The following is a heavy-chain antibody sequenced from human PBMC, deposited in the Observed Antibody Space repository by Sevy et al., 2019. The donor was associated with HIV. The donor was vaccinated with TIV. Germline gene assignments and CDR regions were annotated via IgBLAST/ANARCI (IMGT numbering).Heavy chain of an antibody. J-gene: IGHJ3*02. CDR3: ARDLRITCIQLWRDAFDI. CDR2: ISSSSSYI. CDR1: GFTFSSYS. V-gene: IGHV3-21*01. D-gene: IGHD5-18*01. Sequence: RGSLRLSCAASGFTFSSYSMNWVRQAPGKGLEWVSSISSSSSYIYYADSVKGRFTISRDNAKNSLYLQMNSLRAEDTAVYYCARDLRITCIQLWRDAFDIWGQGTMVTVSS.